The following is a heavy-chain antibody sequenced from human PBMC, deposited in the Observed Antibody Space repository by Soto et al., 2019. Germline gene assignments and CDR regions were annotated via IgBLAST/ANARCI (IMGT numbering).Heavy chain of an antibody. CDR2: IRSKAYGGTT. CDR3: TRDKIQLVVAFDI. D-gene: IGHD6-6*01. V-gene: IGHV3-49*03. J-gene: IGHJ3*02. CDR1: GFPFDDFA. Sequence: GGSLRLSCTGSGFPFDDFAINWFRQAPGKGLEWVGFIRSKAYGGTTEYAASVKGRFTISRDDSKSIAYLQMNSLKTEGTAVYYCTRDKIQLVVAFDIWGQGTMVTVSS.